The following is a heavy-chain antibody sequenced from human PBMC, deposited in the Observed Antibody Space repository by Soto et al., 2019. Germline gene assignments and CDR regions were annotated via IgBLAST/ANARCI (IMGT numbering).Heavy chain of an antibody. D-gene: IGHD2-15*01. V-gene: IGHV3-64*04. Sequence: GGSLRLSCSASGFTFSSYAMHWVRQAPGKGLEYVSAISSNGGSTYYADSVKGRFAISRDNSKNTLYLQMDSLRAGDTAVYYCAKSTGCSGGICNWGQGTQVTVSS. CDR2: ISSNGGST. J-gene: IGHJ4*02. CDR3: AKSTGCSGGICN. CDR1: GFTFSSYA.